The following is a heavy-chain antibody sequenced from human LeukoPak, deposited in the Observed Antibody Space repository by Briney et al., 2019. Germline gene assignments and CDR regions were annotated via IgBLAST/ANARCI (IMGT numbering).Heavy chain of an antibody. J-gene: IGHJ4*02. CDR2: INPNSGGT. V-gene: IGHV1-2*02. Sequence: GASVKVSRKASGYTFTGYYMHWVRQAPGQGLEWMGWINPNSGGTNYAQKFQGRVTMTRDTSISTAYMELSRLRSDDTAVYYCARGIVGATIYFDYWGQGTLVTVSS. CDR1: GYTFTGYY. CDR3: ARGIVGATIYFDY. D-gene: IGHD1-26*01.